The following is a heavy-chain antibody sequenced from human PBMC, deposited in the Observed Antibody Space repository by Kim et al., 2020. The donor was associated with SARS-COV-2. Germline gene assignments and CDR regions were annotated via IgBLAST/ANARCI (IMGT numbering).Heavy chain of an antibody. D-gene: IGHD2-15*01. CDR3: AKDHTPDRCWDFEY. CDR2: INSNNRSM. J-gene: IGHJ4*01. CDR1: GFTFSGFA. Sequence: GGSLRHSCAASGFTFSGFALNWVRQAPGKGLEWVSSINSNNRSMYYADSVKGRFTISRDSSRETLYLQMNSLRVEDTAVYYCAKDHTPDRCWDFEY. V-gene: IGHV3-23*01.